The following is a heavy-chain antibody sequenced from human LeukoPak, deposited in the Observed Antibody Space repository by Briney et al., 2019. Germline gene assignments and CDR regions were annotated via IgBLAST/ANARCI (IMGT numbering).Heavy chain of an antibody. Sequence: SVKVSCKASGGTFSSYAISWVRQAPGQGLEWMGGIIPIFGTANYAQKFQGRVTITTDESTSTAYMELSSLRSEDTAVYYCARDDCGGDCYPDNWGQGTLVTVSS. CDR1: GGTFSSYA. D-gene: IGHD2-21*02. CDR2: IIPIFGTA. CDR3: ARDDCGGDCYPDN. V-gene: IGHV1-69*05. J-gene: IGHJ4*02.